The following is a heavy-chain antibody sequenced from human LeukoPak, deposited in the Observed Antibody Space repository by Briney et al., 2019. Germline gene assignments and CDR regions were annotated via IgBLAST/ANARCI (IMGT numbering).Heavy chain of an antibody. CDR2: ISWNSGSI. CDR3: AKLDTDTAFDY. D-gene: IGHD5-18*01. J-gene: IGHJ4*02. CDR1: GFTFDDYA. V-gene: IGHV3-9*01. Sequence: PGRSLRLSCAASGFTFDDYAMHWVRQAPGKGLEWVSGISWNSGSIGYADSVKGRFTISRDNAKNSLYLQMNSLRAEDTALYYCAKLDTDTAFDYWGQGTLVTVSS.